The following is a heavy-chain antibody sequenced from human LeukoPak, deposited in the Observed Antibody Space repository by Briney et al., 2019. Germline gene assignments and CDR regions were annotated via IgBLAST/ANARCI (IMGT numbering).Heavy chain of an antibody. CDR2: INPNSGGT. CDR3: ATQWLANDAFDI. CDR1: GYTFTGYY. J-gene: IGHJ3*02. Sequence: ASVKVSCKASGYTFTGYYMHWVRQAPGQGLERMGWINPNSGGTNYAQKFQGRVTMTRDTSISTAYMELSRLRSDDTAVYYCATQWLANDAFDIWGQGTMVTVSS. D-gene: IGHD6-19*01. V-gene: IGHV1-2*02.